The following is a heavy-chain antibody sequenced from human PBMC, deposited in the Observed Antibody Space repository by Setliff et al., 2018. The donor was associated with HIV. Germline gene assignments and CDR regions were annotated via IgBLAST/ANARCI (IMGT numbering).Heavy chain of an antibody. D-gene: IGHD2-2*01. CDR3: ARGGTSSNWFDP. CDR2: IYNTETT. V-gene: IGHV4-59*01. Sequence: TLSLTCIVSGAPLSSGTWSWIRQPPGKGLQWIGFIYNTETTNYNPSLKSRVTISLDTSKNQFSLKLTSLTAADTAVYYCARGGTSSNWFDPWGQGTLVTVSS. CDR1: GAPLSSGT. J-gene: IGHJ5*02.